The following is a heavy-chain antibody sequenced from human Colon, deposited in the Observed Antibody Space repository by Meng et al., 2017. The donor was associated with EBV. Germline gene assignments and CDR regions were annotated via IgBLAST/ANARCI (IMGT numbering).Heavy chain of an antibody. V-gene: IGHV4-4*02. CDR3: ARVRVIPAAVGFDY. CDR1: GGSIRTSDW. Sequence: GHLQETGPGLVEPSGPLSLTCAVSGGSIRTSDWWSWVRQPPGKGLEWIGEIYRGGGTNYNPSFKSRVTISVDTSNNHFSLKLSYVTAADTAVYYCARVRVIPAAVGFDYWGQGTLVTVSS. J-gene: IGHJ4*02. D-gene: IGHD2-2*01. CDR2: IYRGGGT.